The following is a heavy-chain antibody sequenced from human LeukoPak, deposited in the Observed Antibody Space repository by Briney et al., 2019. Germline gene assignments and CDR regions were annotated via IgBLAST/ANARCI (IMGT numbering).Heavy chain of an antibody. J-gene: IGHJ3*02. V-gene: IGHV3-21*01. CDR3: AREKGFDYGEAFDI. D-gene: IGHD4-17*01. Sequence: GGSLRLSCAASGFTFRSYSMNWVRQAPGQGLEWVSSIGSSSSYIYYADSVKGRFTISRDNAKKSLYLQMNSLRAEDTAVYYCAREKGFDYGEAFDIWGQGTMVTVSS. CDR1: GFTFRSYS. CDR2: IGSSSSYI.